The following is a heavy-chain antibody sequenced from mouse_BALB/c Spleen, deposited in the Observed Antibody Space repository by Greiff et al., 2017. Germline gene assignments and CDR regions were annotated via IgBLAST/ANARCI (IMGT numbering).Heavy chain of an antibody. V-gene: IGHV1-15*01. D-gene: IGHD2-4*01. CDR2: IDPETGGT. Sequence: VKLVESGAELVRPGASVTLSCKASGYTFTDYEMHWVKQTPVHGLEWIGAIDPETGGTAYNQKFKGKATLTADKSSSTAYMELRSLTSEDSAVYYCTEGNDYENFCAYWGQGTLVTVSA. J-gene: IGHJ3*01. CDR1: GYTFTDYE. CDR3: TEGNDYENFCAY.